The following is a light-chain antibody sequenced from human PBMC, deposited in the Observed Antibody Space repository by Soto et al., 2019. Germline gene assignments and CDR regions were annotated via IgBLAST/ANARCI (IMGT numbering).Light chain of an antibody. Sequence: DIQMTQSPSSLSASVGDRVTITCRASQSISSYLNWYQQKPGKAPKLLIYAAYSLQSGVPSRFSGSGSGTDFTLTISSLQPEYFATYYCQQSYSTPYTFGQGTKLEIK. CDR1: QSISSY. J-gene: IGKJ2*01. CDR2: AAY. V-gene: IGKV1-39*01. CDR3: QQSYSTPYT.